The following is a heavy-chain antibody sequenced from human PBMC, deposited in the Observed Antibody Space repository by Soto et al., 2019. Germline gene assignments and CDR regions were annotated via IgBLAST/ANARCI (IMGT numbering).Heavy chain of an antibody. J-gene: IGHJ4*02. Sequence: GGSLRLSCAASGFTFSSQAMSWVRQAPGKGLEWVSSISSGSVGSTNYAGSVKGRFTISRDNSKNTLYLQMDSLRAEDTAVYYCAKHLAQNFDYWGQGTLVTVSS. CDR2: ISSGSVGST. CDR3: AKHLAQNFDY. CDR1: GFTFSSQA. V-gene: IGHV3-23*01.